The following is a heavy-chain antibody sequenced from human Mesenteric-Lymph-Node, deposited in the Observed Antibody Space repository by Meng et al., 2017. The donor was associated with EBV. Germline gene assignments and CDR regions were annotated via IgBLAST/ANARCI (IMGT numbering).Heavy chain of an antibody. CDR3: ARHNYDVLTDYYAFDP. V-gene: IGHV4-39*01. D-gene: IGHD3-9*01. Sequence: LPLVGSGPGPVTPSATLALPRLCSGGFISRSSYYRGWIRQPPGKGLEWIGSIYYSGSTYYNPSLKSRVTISVDTSKNQFSLKLSSVTAADTAVYYCARHNYDVLTDYYAFDPWGQGTLVTVSS. J-gene: IGHJ5*02. CDR2: IYYSGST. CDR1: GGFISRSSYY.